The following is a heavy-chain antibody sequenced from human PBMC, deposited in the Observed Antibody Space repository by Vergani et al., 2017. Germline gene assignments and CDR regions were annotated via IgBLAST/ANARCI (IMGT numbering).Heavy chain of an antibody. CDR2: IYYSGST. J-gene: IGHJ6*03. D-gene: IGHD2-2*01. V-gene: IGHV4-30-4*01. CDR1: GGSISSGDYY. Sequence: PRLCPHSQTLSLTCTVSGGSISSGDYYWSLFRQPPGKGLEWIGYIYYSGSTYYNPSLKSRVTISVDTSKNQFSLKLSSVTAADTAVYYCASLGYCSSTSGFSYYYYYYYMDVWGKGTTVTVSS. CDR3: ASLGYCSSTSGFSYYYYYYYMDV.